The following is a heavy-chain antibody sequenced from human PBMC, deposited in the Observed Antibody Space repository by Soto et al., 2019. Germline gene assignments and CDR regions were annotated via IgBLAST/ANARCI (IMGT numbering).Heavy chain of an antibody. CDR3: ARITIFGVLKINWFDP. J-gene: IGHJ5*02. CDR1: GGSISSNDYY. Sequence: PSETLSLTCTVSGGSISSNDYYWGWIRQPPGKGLEWIGSVSYSGSTYYNPSLKSRVTISVDTSKTQFSLKLSSVTAADTAVYYCARITIFGVLKINWFDPWGQGTLVTVSS. V-gene: IGHV4-39*01. CDR2: VSYSGST. D-gene: IGHD3-3*01.